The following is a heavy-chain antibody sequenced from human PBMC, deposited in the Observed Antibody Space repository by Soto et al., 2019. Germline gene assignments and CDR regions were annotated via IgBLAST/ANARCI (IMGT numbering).Heavy chain of an antibody. D-gene: IGHD3-10*01. J-gene: IGHJ6*02. CDR3: ARVGWFGEFPINYYYYYGMDV. V-gene: IGHV3-66*01. Sequence: GGSLRLSCAASGFTVSSNYMSWVRQAPGKGLEWVSVIYSGGSTYYADSVKGRFTISRDNSKNTLYLQMNSLRAEDTAVYYCARVGWFGEFPINYYYYYGMDVWGQGTTVTVSS. CDR2: IYSGGST. CDR1: GFTVSSNY.